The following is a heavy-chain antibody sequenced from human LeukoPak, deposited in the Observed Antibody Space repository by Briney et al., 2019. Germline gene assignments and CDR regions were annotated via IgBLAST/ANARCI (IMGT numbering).Heavy chain of an antibody. Sequence: PGGSLRLSCAASGFTFNSYAMHWVRQAPGKGLEWVAVISYDGSNKYYADSVKGRFTISRDNSKNTLYLQMNSLRAEDTAVYYCAKDLEPAATYYYYGMDVWGQGTTVTVSS. D-gene: IGHD2-2*01. CDR3: AKDLEPAATYYYYGMDV. CDR1: GFTFNSYA. V-gene: IGHV3-30-3*01. CDR2: ISYDGSNK. J-gene: IGHJ6*02.